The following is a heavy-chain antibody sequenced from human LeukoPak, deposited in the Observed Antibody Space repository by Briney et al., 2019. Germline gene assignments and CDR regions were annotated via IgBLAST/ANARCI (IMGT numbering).Heavy chain of an antibody. V-gene: IGHV4-39*07. CDR2: MYYSGST. CDR1: GGSISSSRYY. D-gene: IGHD3-22*01. Sequence: SETLSLTCTVSGGSISSSRYYGGWIRQPPGKGLEWIGSMYYSGSTYYNPSLKSRVTISVDTSKNQFSLKLSLVTAADTAVYYCARASLSDSSAYPWGQGTLVTVSS. J-gene: IGHJ5*02. CDR3: ARASLSDSSAYP.